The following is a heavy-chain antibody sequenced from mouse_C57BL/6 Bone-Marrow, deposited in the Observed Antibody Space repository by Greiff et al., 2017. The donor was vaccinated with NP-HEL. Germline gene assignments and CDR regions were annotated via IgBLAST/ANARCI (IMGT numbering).Heavy chain of an antibody. CDR3: ARGVTTVVAHFDY. CDR1: GYTFTSYD. CDR2: IFPRDGST. D-gene: IGHD1-1*01. V-gene: IGHV1-85*01. J-gene: IGHJ2*01. Sequence: VQGVESGPELVKPGASVKLSCKASGYTFTSYDINWVKQRPGQGLEWIGWIFPRDGSTTYNEKFKGTATLTVDTSSSTAYMELHSLTSEDSAVYYCARGVTTVVAHFDYWGQGTTLTVSS.